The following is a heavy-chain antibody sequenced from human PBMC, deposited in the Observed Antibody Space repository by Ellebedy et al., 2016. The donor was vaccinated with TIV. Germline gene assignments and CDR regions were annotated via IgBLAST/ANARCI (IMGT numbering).Heavy chain of an antibody. CDR3: ARARGIAVAGSKGTPDY. CDR2: ISFDGSNK. Sequence: PGGSLRLSCAASGFTFNSYATHWVRQAPGKGLEWVAVISFDGSNKYYADSVKGRFTLSRDISKNTLNLQMNSLRAEDTAVYYCARARGIAVAGSKGTPDYWGQGTLVTVSS. J-gene: IGHJ4*02. V-gene: IGHV3-30-3*01. D-gene: IGHD6-19*01. CDR1: GFTFNSYA.